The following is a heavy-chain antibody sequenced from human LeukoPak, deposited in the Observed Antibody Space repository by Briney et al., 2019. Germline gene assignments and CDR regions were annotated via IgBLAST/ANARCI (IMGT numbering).Heavy chain of an antibody. CDR3: ARDRMDGSFDDY. V-gene: IGHV3-11*04. CDR2: ISRSGSTV. CDR1: GFTFSDYY. D-gene: IGHD3-22*01. Sequence: PGGSLRLSCAASGFTFSDYYMSWIRQAPGKGLEWVSYISRSGSTVYYADSVKGRFTISRDNAKNSLYLQMNSLRGEDTAVYYCARDRMDGSFDDYWGQGTLVTVSS. J-gene: IGHJ4*02.